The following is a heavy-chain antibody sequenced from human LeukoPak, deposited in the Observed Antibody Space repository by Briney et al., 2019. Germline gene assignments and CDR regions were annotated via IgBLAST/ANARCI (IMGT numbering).Heavy chain of an antibody. CDR2: INPNSGGT. D-gene: IGHD3-3*01. Sequence: ASVKVSCKASGYTFTGYYMHWVRQAPGQGLEWMGWINPNSGGTNYAQKFQGRVTMTRNTSISTAYMELSSLRSEDTAVYYCARGQPFWSGYYDWFDPWGQGTLVTVSS. CDR3: ARGQPFWSGYYDWFDP. V-gene: IGHV1-2*02. J-gene: IGHJ5*02. CDR1: GYTFTGYY.